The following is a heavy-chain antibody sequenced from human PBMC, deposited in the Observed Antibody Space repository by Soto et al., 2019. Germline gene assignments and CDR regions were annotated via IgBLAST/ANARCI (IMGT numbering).Heavy chain of an antibody. Sequence: QVQLQESGPGLVKPSGTLSLTCAVSGGSISSSNWWSWVRQPPGKGLEWIGEIYHSGSPNYNPSLKSRVTISVDKSKNQFSLKLSSVTAADTAVYYCASFDILTGYSNWFDPWGQGTLVTVSS. CDR3: ASFDILTGYSNWFDP. CDR1: GGSISSSNW. V-gene: IGHV4-4*02. D-gene: IGHD3-9*01. CDR2: IYHSGSP. J-gene: IGHJ5*02.